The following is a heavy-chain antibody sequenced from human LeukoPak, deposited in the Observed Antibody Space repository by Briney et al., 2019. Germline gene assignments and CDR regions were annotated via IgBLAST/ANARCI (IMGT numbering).Heavy chain of an antibody. CDR3: ARSGALRYFDQLRGGYYFDY. CDR2: IYYSGST. V-gene: IGHV4-31*03. J-gene: IGHJ4*02. Sequence: SETLSLTCTVSGGSISSGGYYWSWIRQHPGKGLEWIGYIYYSGSTYYNPSLKSRVTISVDTSKNQFSLKLSSVTAADTAVYYWARSGALRYFDQLRGGYYFDYWGQGTLVTVSS. D-gene: IGHD3-9*01. CDR1: GGSISSGGYY.